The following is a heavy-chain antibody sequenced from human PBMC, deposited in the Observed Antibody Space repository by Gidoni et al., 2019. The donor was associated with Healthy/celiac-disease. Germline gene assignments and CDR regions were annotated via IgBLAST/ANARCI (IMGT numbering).Heavy chain of an antibody. CDR2: INHSGST. CDR1: GGSFSGYY. J-gene: IGHJ5*02. CDR3: ARGTLDYGGNSLDWFDP. Sequence: QVQLQQWGAGLLKPSETLSLTCAVYGGSFSGYYWSWIRQPPGKGLEWIGEINHSGSTNYNPSLKSRVTISVDTSKNQFSLKLSSVTAADTAVYYCARGTLDYGGNSLDWFDPWGQGTLVTVSS. D-gene: IGHD4-17*01. V-gene: IGHV4-34*01.